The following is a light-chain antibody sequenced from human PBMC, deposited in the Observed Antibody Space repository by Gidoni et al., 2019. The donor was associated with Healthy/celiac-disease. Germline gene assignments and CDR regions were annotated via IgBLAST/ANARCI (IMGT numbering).Light chain of an antibody. CDR3: HQYNSYSYT. Sequence: DIQLTQSPSTLSASVGDRVTITCRASQSISSWLAWYQQKPGKAPKLLIYKASSFESGVPSRFSGSGSGTEFTLTISSLQPDDFATYYCHQYNSYSYTFGQGTKLEIK. CDR2: KAS. V-gene: IGKV1-5*03. J-gene: IGKJ2*01. CDR1: QSISSW.